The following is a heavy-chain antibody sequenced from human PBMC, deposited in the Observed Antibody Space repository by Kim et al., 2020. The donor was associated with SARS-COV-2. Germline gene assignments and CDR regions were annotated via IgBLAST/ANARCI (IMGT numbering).Heavy chain of an antibody. D-gene: IGHD5-12*01. CDR3: ARSRRRDGYIVYYYYGMDV. V-gene: IGHV4-59*01. CDR2: IYYSGST. Sequence: SETLSLTCTVSGGSISSYYWSWIRQPPGKGLEWIGYIYYSGSTNYNPSLKSRVTISVDTSKNQFSLKLSSVTAADTAVYYCARSRRRDGYIVYYYYGMDVWGQGTTVTVSS. CDR1: GGSISSYY. J-gene: IGHJ6*02.